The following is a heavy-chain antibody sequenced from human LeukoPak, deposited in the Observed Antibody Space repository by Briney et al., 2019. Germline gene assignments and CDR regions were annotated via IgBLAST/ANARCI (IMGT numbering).Heavy chain of an antibody. CDR2: MNHSGSN. V-gene: IGHV4-34*01. D-gene: IGHD6-19*01. Sequence: SETLSLTCAVFGGSFGGYYWSWIRQPPGKGLEWIGEMNHSGSNNYNPSLRSRVTMSVDTSKRQFSLRLSSVTAADTAMYYCAGGLKWLSFDSWGQGTLVTVSS. CDR1: GGSFGGYY. J-gene: IGHJ4*02. CDR3: AGGLKWLSFDS.